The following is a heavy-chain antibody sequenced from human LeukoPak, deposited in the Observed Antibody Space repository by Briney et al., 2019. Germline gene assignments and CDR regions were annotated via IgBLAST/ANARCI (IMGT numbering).Heavy chain of an antibody. CDR1: GFTFDDYA. CDR2: ISWNSGSI. CDR3: AKDHCGDYYYYFDY. D-gene: IGHD4-17*01. V-gene: IGHV3-9*03. Sequence: PGRSLRLSCAASGFTFDDYAMHWVRQAPGKGLEWVSGISWNSGSIGYADSVKGRFTISRDNAKNSLYLQMNSLRAEDMALYYCAKDHCGDYYYYFDYWGQGTLVTVSS. J-gene: IGHJ4*02.